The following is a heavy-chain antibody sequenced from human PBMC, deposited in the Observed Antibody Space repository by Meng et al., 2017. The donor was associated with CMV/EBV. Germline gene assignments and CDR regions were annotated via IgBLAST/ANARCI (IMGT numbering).Heavy chain of an antibody. V-gene: IGHV3-11*01. J-gene: IGHJ4*02. CDR3: ARGGRGSSSWPLDY. CDR1: GLTFSDYY. Sequence: AFGLTFSDYYMSLIRQPPGKGLEWVSYISSSGSTIYYADSVTGRFTISRDNAKNSLYLQMNSLRAEDTAVYYCARGGRGSSSWPLDYWGQGTLVTVSS. CDR2: ISSSGSTI. D-gene: IGHD6-13*01.